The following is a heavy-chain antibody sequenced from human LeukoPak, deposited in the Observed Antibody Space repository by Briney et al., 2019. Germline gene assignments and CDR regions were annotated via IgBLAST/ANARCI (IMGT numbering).Heavy chain of an antibody. CDR3: ARLIAEVGGWTNYFDT. Sequence: SETLSLTCTVSGGSVTTSYWSWIRQSAGEGLEWIGRVYISGDTKYNPCLKSRVILSLDASKNQFSLSLRSATAADTAVYYWARLIAEVGGWTNYFDTWGQGTLVTVSS. J-gene: IGHJ4*02. D-gene: IGHD2-21*01. CDR2: VYISGDT. CDR1: GGSVTTSY. V-gene: IGHV4-4*07.